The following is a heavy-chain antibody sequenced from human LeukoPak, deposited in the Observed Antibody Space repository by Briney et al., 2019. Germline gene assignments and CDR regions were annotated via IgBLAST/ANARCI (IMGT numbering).Heavy chain of an antibody. CDR1: GGSISSGSYY. D-gene: IGHD3-10*01. CDR2: IYTSGTI. CDR3: VRVEEGYGSGRRENYYYYYMDV. V-gene: IGHV4-61*02. J-gene: IGHJ6*03. Sequence: PSETLSLTCTVSGGSISSGSYYWRWIRQPAGKGLEWTGPIYTSGTIDYNPSLKSRITISVDTSKNQFSLKLTSVTAADTAVYYCVRVEEGYGSGRRENYYYYYMDVWGKGTTVTISS.